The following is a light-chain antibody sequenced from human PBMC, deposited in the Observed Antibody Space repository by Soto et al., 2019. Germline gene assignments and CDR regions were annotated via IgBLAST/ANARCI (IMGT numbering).Light chain of an antibody. V-gene: IGKV3-15*01. CDR3: QQYNNWPPIT. CDR1: QSVRSK. CDR2: GAS. J-gene: IGKJ5*01. Sequence: ELVMTQSPATLSVSPGETVTLSLMSSQSVRSKLAWYQQKPGQAPRLFIYGASTRATGIPARFSGSGSGTEFTLTISSLQSEDFAIYYCQQYNNWPPITFGQGTRLQI.